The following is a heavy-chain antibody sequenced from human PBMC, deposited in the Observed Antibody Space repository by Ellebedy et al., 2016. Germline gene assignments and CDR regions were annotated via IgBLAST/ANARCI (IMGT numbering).Heavy chain of an antibody. Sequence: SETLSLXXTVSGGSISSSSYYWGWIRQPPGKGLEWIGSIYYSGSTYYNPSLKSRVTISVDTSKNQFSLKLSSVTAANTAVYYCASGGPYYYGSGSSWPFDIWGQGTMVTVSS. CDR1: GGSISSSSYY. CDR2: IYYSGST. J-gene: IGHJ3*02. V-gene: IGHV4-39*01. CDR3: ASGGPYYYGSGSSWPFDI. D-gene: IGHD3-10*01.